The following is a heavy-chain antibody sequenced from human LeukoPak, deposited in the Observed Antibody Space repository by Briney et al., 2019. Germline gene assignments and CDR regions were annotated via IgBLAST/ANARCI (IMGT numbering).Heavy chain of an antibody. CDR3: AKDLTGTTFWLNWFDP. CDR1: GFTFSSYA. Sequence: GGSLRLSCAASGFTFSSYAMSWVRQAPGKGLEWVSAISGSGGSTYYADSAKGRFTISRDNSKNTLYLQMNSLRAEDTAVYYCAKDLTGTTFWLNWFDPWGQGTLVTVSS. J-gene: IGHJ5*02. CDR2: ISGSGGST. D-gene: IGHD1-7*01. V-gene: IGHV3-23*01.